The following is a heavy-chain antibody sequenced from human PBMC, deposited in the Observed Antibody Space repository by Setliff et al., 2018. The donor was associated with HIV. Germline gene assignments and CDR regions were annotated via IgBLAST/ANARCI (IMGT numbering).Heavy chain of an antibody. Sequence: GESLKISCKDSGYTFSNYCIAWVRQMPGKGLEWMGIIYPGNSDTRYSPSFQGEVTISADKSISTAYLQWSSLKAPDTAMYYCLRRNGYKFDYWGQGPLVTVSS. CDR2: IYPGNSDT. D-gene: IGHD5-12*01. V-gene: IGHV5-51*01. CDR3: LRRNGYKFDY. CDR1: GYTFSNYC. J-gene: IGHJ4*02.